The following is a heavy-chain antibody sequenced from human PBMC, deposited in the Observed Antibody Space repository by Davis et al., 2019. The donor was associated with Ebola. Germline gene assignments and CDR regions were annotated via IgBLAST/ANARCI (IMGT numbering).Heavy chain of an antibody. J-gene: IGHJ6*02. CDR2: ISSSGSTI. CDR1: GFTFSSYS. CDR3: ARERYYDFWSGYYYGMDV. D-gene: IGHD3-3*01. Sequence: PGGSLRLSCAASGFTFSSYSMNWVRQAPGKGLEWVSYISSSGSTIYYADSVKGRFTISRDNAKNSLYLQMNSLRAEDTAVYYCARERYYDFWSGYYYGMDVWGQGTTVTVSS. V-gene: IGHV3-48*04.